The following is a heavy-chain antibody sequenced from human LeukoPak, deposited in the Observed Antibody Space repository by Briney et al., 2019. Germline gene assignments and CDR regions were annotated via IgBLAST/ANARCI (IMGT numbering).Heavy chain of an antibody. Sequence: KPSETLSLTCTVSGGSISSGYYWSWIRRPAGKGLEWIGRIYTSGSTNYNPSLKSRVTISVDTSKNQFSLKLSSVTAADTAVYYCAREKEEQQLVGAFMDYWGQGTLVTVSS. J-gene: IGHJ4*02. CDR3: AREKEEQQLVGAFMDY. CDR2: IYTSGST. D-gene: IGHD6-13*01. V-gene: IGHV4-61*02. CDR1: GGSISSGYY.